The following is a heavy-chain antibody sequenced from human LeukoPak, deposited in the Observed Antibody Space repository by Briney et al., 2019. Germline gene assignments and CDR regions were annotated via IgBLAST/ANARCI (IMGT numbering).Heavy chain of an antibody. D-gene: IGHD6-19*01. CDR1: GFTFSKHW. CDR3: VRDVSDSGWYGDDAFDI. V-gene: IGHV3-74*01. J-gene: IGHJ3*02. Sequence: GGSLRLSCAAAGFTFSKHWMHWGRQAPGKGRVWGSRIIIVATSRDYSDSVKGRFSISRDNAKNMLYMEMNSLRVEDTAVYYCVRDVSDSGWYGDDAFDIWGQGTMVTVSS. CDR2: IIIVATSR.